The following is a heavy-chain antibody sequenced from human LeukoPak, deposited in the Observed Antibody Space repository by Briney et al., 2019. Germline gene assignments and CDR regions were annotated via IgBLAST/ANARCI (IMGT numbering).Heavy chain of an antibody. CDR2: IYYSGST. V-gene: IGHV4-39*01. Sequence: SETLSLTCTVSGGSISSSSYYWGWIRQPPGKGLEWFGSIYYSGSTYYNPSLKSRVTISVDTSKNQFSLKLSSVTAADTAVYYCARQSRAMAHDYWGQGTLVTVSS. CDR1: GGSISSSSYY. CDR3: ARQSRAMAHDY. D-gene: IGHD5-18*01. J-gene: IGHJ4*02.